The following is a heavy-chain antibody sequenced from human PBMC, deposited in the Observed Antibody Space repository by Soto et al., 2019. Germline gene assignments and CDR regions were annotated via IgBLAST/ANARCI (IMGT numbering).Heavy chain of an antibody. J-gene: IGHJ2*01. Sequence: EVQLLESGGGLVQPGGSLRLSCAASGFTFSSYAMNWVRQAPGKGLEWVSVISGSGGSTYYADSVKGRFTISRDNSKNTLYLQMNSLRDEDTAVYYCAKRTVGWYFDLWGRGTLVTVSS. CDR1: GFTFSSYA. CDR2: ISGSGGST. CDR3: AKRTVGWYFDL. D-gene: IGHD4-17*01. V-gene: IGHV3-23*01.